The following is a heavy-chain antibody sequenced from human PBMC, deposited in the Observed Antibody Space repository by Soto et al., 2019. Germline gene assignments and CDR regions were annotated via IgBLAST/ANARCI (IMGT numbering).Heavy chain of an antibody. D-gene: IGHD3-3*01. V-gene: IGHV4-59*01. J-gene: IGHJ6*02. Sequence: PSETLSLTCTVSGGSISSYYWSWIRQPPGKGLEWIGYIYYSGSTNYNPSLKSRVTISVDTSKNQFSLKLSSVTAADTAVYYCARGYYDFWSGLTYYYYGMDVWGQGTTVTVSS. CDR2: IYYSGST. CDR3: ARGYYDFWSGLTYYYYGMDV. CDR1: GGSISSYY.